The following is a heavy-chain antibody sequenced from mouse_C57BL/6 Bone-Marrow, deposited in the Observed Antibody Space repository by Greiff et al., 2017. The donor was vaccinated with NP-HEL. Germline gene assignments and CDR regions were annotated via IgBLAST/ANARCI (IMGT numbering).Heavy chain of an antibody. CDR2: IDPENGDT. Sequence: VQLQQSGAELVRPGASVKLSCTASGFNIKDDYMHWVKQRPEQGLEWIGWIDPENGDTEYVSKFQGKATITADTSSNTAYLQLSSLTSEDTAVYYCTTEYYEPAWFAYWGQGTLVTVSA. CDR1: GFNIKDDY. V-gene: IGHV14-4*01. J-gene: IGHJ3*01. D-gene: IGHD1-1*01. CDR3: TTEYYEPAWFAY.